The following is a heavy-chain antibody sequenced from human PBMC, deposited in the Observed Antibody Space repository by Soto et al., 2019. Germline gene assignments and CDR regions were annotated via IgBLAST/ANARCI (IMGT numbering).Heavy chain of an antibody. CDR2: ISYDGSNK. D-gene: IGHD1-20*01. J-gene: IGHJ4*02. CDR1: GFTFSSYG. Sequence: PGGSLRLSCAASGFTFSSYGMHWVRQAPGKGLEWVAVISYDGSNKYYADSVKGRFTISRDNSKNTLYLQMNSLRAEDTAVYYCAKVLAEQPNWNDPLEPDYWGQGTLVTVSS. CDR3: AKVLAEQPNWNDPLEPDY. V-gene: IGHV3-30*18.